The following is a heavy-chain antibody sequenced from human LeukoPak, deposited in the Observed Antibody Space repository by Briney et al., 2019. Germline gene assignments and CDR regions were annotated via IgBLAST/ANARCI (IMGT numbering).Heavy chain of an antibody. CDR2: INPSGGST. CDR1: GYTFTSYY. D-gene: IGHD1-26*01. Sequence: ASVKVSCKASGYTFTSYYMHWVRQAPGQGLEWMGIINPSGGSTSYAQKFQGRVTMTRDTSISTAYMELSRLRSDDTAVYYCARDGWEPADHWGQGTLVTVSS. CDR3: ARDGWEPADH. V-gene: IGHV1-46*01. J-gene: IGHJ4*02.